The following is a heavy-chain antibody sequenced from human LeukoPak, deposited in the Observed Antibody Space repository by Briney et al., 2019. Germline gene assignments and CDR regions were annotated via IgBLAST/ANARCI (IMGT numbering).Heavy chain of an antibody. CDR2: INSSNNYT. CDR1: GFTFSDYY. D-gene: IGHD1-26*01. V-gene: IGHV3-11*05. J-gene: IGHJ4*02. Sequence: GGSLRLSCAAFGFTFSDYYMSWIRQAPGKGLEWVSYINSSNNYTNYADSVKGRFTISRDNAKSSLYLQMNSLRAEDTAVYYCAKDLGRYRNNYFDYWGQGTLVTVSS. CDR3: AKDLGRYRNNYFDY.